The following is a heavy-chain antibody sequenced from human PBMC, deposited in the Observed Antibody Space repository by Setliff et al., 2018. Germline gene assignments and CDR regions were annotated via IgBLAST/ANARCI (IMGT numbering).Heavy chain of an antibody. CDR3: VKDMAGSYFEGRFDY. J-gene: IGHJ4*02. CDR1: GGTFSDYH. CDR2: INHRGST. V-gene: IGHV4-34*01. D-gene: IGHD1-26*01. Sequence: PSETLSLTCAAYGGTFSDYHWTWIRQPPGKGLEWVGEINHRGSTNYNPSLKSRVTISVDTSQDQFPLKLISMTAADTALYYCVKDMAGSYFEGRFDYWGPGTLVTVSS.